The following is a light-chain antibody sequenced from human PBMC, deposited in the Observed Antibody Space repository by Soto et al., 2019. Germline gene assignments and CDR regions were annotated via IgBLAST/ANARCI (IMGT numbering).Light chain of an antibody. CDR1: TSNIGSNT. CDR3: VAWDDGLNVL. CDR2: SNN. Sequence: QPVLTQPPSASGTPGQRVTISCSGSTSNIGSNTVNWYQQLPGTAPRVLIYSNNQRPSGVPDRFSGSKSGTSASLAISDLQSEDEAYYYCVAWDDGLNVLFGGGTKLTVL. V-gene: IGLV1-44*01. J-gene: IGLJ3*02.